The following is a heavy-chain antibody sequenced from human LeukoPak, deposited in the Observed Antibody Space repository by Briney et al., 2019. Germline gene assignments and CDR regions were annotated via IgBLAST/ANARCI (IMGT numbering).Heavy chain of an antibody. J-gene: IGHJ5*02. V-gene: IGHV4-34*01. Sequence: SETLSLTCAVYGGSFSGYYWSWIRQPPGKGLEWIGEINHSGSTNYNPSLKSRVTISVDTSKNQFSLKQSSVTAADTAVYYCARALMTTSSWFDPWGQGTLVTVSS. D-gene: IGHD4-11*01. CDR3: ARALMTTSSWFDP. CDR2: INHSGST. CDR1: GGSFSGYY.